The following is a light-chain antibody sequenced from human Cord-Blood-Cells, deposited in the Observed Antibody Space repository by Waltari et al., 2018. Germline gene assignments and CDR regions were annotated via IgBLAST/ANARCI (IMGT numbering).Light chain of an antibody. CDR1: QSISSY. V-gene: IGKV1-39*01. Sequence: DIQMTQSPSSLSASVGDRVTITCRASQSISSYLNWYRQKPGKAPKLLIYAASSLQSGVPSRLSGSGSGTDFTLTISSLQPEDVATDYGQRSYSTLTFGPGTKVDI. J-gene: IGKJ3*01. CDR3: QRSYSTLT. CDR2: AAS.